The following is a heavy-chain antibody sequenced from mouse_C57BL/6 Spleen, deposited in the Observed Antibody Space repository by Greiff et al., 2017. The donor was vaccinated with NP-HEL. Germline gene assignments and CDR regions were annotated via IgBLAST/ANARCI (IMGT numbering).Heavy chain of an antibody. CDR2: IDPSDSYT. J-gene: IGHJ3*01. Sequence: QVQLQQPGAELVMPGASVKLSCKASGYTFTSYWMHWVKQRPGQGLEWIGEIDPSDSYTNYNQKFKGKSTLTVDKSSSTAYMQLSSLTAEDAAVYYCARAPLPCAYWGQGTLVTVSA. D-gene: IGHD2-1*01. CDR1: GYTFTSYW. CDR3: ARAPLPCAY. V-gene: IGHV1-69*01.